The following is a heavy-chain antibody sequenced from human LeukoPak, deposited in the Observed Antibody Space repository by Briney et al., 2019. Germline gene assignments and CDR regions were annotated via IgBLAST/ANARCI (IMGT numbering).Heavy chain of an antibody. Sequence: SGGSLRLSCAASGFTFSTYSMNWVRQAPGKGLEWVSYISSSGSTIYYADSVKGRFTISRDNAKNSLYLQMNSLRAEDTAVYYCASGFGEPNWFDPWGQGTLVTVSS. CDR3: ASGFGEPNWFDP. V-gene: IGHV3-48*04. J-gene: IGHJ5*02. CDR2: ISSSGSTI. CDR1: GFTFSTYS. D-gene: IGHD3-10*01.